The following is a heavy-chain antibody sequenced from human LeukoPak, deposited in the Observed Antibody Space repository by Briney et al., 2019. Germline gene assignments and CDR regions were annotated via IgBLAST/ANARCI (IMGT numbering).Heavy chain of an antibody. CDR3: ARNFPYSKLDY. CDR2: IDHSGRT. CDR1: DGSFTSYY. D-gene: IGHD6-13*01. V-gene: IGHV4-34*01. J-gene: IGHJ4*02. Sequence: SETLSLTCAVSDGSFTSYYWSWIRQPPGKGLEWIGEIDHSGRTNSNPSLESRVTISVDTSKSQFSLQLTSMTAADTAVYFCARNFPYSKLDYWGQGTLVTVSS.